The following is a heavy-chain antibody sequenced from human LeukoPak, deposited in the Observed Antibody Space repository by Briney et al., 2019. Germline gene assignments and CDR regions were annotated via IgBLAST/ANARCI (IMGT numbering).Heavy chain of an antibody. J-gene: IGHJ5*02. V-gene: IGHV5-10-1*01. CDR2: IDPSDSYT. CDR3: ARGVLAGTTEWVS. Sequence: GESLKISCKGSGYSFTNYWISWVRQMAGKGLEWMGRIDPSDSYTNYSPSFQGHVTISADKSISTAYLQWSSLKASDTAIYYCARGVLAGTTEWVSWGQGTLVTVSS. D-gene: IGHD6-19*01. CDR1: GYSFTNYW.